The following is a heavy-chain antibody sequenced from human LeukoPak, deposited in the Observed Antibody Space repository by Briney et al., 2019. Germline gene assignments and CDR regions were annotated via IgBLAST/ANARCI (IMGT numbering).Heavy chain of an antibody. CDR1: GYTFTSYD. V-gene: IGHV1-8*03. CDR2: MNPNSGNT. J-gene: IGHJ5*01. CDR3: ARGRNPRIYYGSGSMIRWFDS. Sequence: ASVKVSCKASGYTFTSYDINWVRQATGQGLEWMGWMNPNSGNTGYAQKFQGRVTITRNTSISTAYMELSSLRSEDTAVYYCARGRNPRIYYGSGSMIRWFDSWGQGTLVTVSS. D-gene: IGHD3-10*01.